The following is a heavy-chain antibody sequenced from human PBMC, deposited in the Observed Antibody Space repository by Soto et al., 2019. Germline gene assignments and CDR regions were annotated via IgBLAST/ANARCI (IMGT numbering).Heavy chain of an antibody. CDR3: ARDLRSSGGVYFDN. CDR2: ISNSGTTT. CDR1: GFTFSSYE. J-gene: IGHJ4*02. V-gene: IGHV3-48*03. D-gene: IGHD6-6*01. Sequence: EVQLVESGGGWVQPGGSLRLSCAASGFTFSSYEMNWVRQAPGKGREWISYISNSGTTTYYADTVKGRSTISRDNAKSSLYLQMNSLRAEDTAIYYCARDLRSSGGVYFDNWGQGTLVTVSS.